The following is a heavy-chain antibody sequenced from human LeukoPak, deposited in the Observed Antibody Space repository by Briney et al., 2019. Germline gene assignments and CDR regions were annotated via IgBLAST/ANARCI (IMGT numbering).Heavy chain of an antibody. V-gene: IGHV4-38-2*02. CDR3: ARGPDPGKVGAAIYYYFGMDV. CDR1: GYSTSSGYY. J-gene: IGHJ6*02. Sequence: SETLSLTCTVSGYSTSSGYYWGWIRQPPGKGLAWIGEINHSGSTNYNPSLKSRVTISIDTSKNQFSLKLSSVTAADTAVYYCARGPDPGKVGAAIYYYFGMDVWGQGTTVTVSS. D-gene: IGHD1-26*01. CDR2: INHSGST.